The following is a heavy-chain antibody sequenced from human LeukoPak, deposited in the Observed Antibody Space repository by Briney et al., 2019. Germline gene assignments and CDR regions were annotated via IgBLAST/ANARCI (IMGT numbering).Heavy chain of an antibody. CDR3: ARGAFGVYAFDI. CDR2: ITPDGTST. CDR1: GFTFSTYW. Sequence: GGSLRLSCEVSGFTFSTYWMHWVRQAPGKGLVWVSRITPDGTSTTYADSVKGRFTISRDNAKNTLYVQMNSLRAEDTAVYYCARGAFGVYAFDIWGQGTMVTVSS. D-gene: IGHD3-3*01. V-gene: IGHV3-74*01. J-gene: IGHJ3*02.